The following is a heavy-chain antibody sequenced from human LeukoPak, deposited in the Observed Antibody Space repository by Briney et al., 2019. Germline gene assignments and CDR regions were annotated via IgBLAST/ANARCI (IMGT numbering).Heavy chain of an antibody. CDR2: IISDGSST. V-gene: IGHV3-74*01. Sequence: GGSLRLSCAASGFTFSSYWMHWVRQAPGKGLVWVSRIISDGSSTSYADSVKGRFTISRDNAKNTLFLQMNSLSAEDTALYYCAREDVDITVATSGAFDIWGQGTMVTVSS. D-gene: IGHD6-19*01. J-gene: IGHJ3*02. CDR3: AREDVDITVATSGAFDI. CDR1: GFTFSSYW.